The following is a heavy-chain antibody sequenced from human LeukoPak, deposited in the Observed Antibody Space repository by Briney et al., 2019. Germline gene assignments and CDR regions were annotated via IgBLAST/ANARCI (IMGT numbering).Heavy chain of an antibody. J-gene: IGHJ5*02. CDR1: GGTFSSYA. D-gene: IGHD3-10*01. V-gene: IGHV1-69*01. CDR2: IIPIFGTA. Sequence: SVKLSCKASGGTFSSYAISWVRQARGQGLEWMGGIIPIFGTANYAQKFQGRVTITADESTSTAYMELSSLRSEDTAVYYCARGRITMVRGVPNWFDPWGQGTLVTVSS. CDR3: ARGRITMVRGVPNWFDP.